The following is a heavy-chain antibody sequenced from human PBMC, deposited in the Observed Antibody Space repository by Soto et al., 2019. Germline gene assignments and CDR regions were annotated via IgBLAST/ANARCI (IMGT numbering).Heavy chain of an antibody. CDR3: VKGEMATIRVLDY. CDR1: GFTFSSYA. J-gene: IGHJ4*02. Sequence: PGGSLRLSCSASGFTFSSYAMHWVRQAPGKGLEYVSAISSNGGSTYYADSVKGRFTISRDNSKNTLYLQMSSLRAEDTAVYYCVKGEMATIRVLDYWGQGTLVTVSS. V-gene: IGHV3-64D*06. D-gene: IGHD5-12*01. CDR2: ISSNGGST.